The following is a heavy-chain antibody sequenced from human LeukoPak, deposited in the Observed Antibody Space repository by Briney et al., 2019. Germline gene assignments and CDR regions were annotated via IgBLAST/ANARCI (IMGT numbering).Heavy chain of an antibody. D-gene: IGHD3-9*01. Sequence: SETLSLTCTVSGGTISSYYWSWIRQPPGKGLEWIGNIFHSGSTNYNPSLKSRVTISVDTSKNQFSLKLNSVTAADTAIYYCARDGAVDILTGYGAFYIWGQGTMVIVS. CDR2: IFHSGST. V-gene: IGHV4-59*01. CDR1: GGTISSYY. CDR3: ARDGAVDILTGYGAFYI. J-gene: IGHJ3*02.